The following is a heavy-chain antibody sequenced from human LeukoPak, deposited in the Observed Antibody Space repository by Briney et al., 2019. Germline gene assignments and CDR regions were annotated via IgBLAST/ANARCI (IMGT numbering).Heavy chain of an antibody. D-gene: IGHD5-12*01. J-gene: IGHJ4*02. CDR3: VRKGFSGYERPFDY. V-gene: IGHV3-7*02. CDR1: GYTFSTYS. CDR2: INQNGSER. Sequence: GGSLRLSCTASGYTFSTYSMSWVRQAPGKGLEWVASINQNGSERYYVDSVKGRFTVSRDNAANSQFLQVSSLRVEDTAVYYCVRKGFSGYERPFDYWGQGIRVAVSS.